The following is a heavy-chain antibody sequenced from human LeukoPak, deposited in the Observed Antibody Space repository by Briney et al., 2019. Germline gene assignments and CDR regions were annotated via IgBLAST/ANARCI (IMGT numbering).Heavy chain of an antibody. Sequence: GGSLRLSCAASGFTLSSYGMHWVRQAPGKGLEWVAVISYDGSNKYYADSVKGRFTISRDNSKNTLYLQMNSLRAEDTAVYYCAKSSPGQQLVLGYWGQGTLVTVSS. J-gene: IGHJ4*02. V-gene: IGHV3-30*18. CDR2: ISYDGSNK. CDR3: AKSSPGQQLVLGY. D-gene: IGHD6-13*01. CDR1: GFTLSSYG.